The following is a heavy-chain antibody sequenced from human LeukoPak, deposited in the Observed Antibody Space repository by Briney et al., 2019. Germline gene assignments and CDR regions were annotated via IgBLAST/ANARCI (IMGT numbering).Heavy chain of an antibody. CDR3: ARGRIAYHGMDV. V-gene: IGHV6-1*01. Sequence: SQTLSLTCAISGDSVSSNSAAWNWIRQSPSRGLEWLGRTYYRSKLYNDDAVSMKSRITITSDTSKNQFSLQLSSVTPEDTAVYYCARGRIAYHGMDVWGQGPTVIVSS. CDR2: TYYRSKLYN. J-gene: IGHJ6*02. CDR1: GDSVSSNSAA. D-gene: IGHD6-13*01.